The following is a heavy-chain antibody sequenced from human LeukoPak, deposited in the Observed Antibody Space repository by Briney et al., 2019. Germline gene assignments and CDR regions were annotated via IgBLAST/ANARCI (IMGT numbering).Heavy chain of an antibody. D-gene: IGHD2-15*01. CDR1: GFTFHTYA. J-gene: IGHJ4*02. CDR3: AKFRGGTGPLDY. CDR2: ISGSGGST. Sequence: GGSLRLSCVASGFTFHTYAVPWVRQAPGEGLEWVSGISGSGGSTAYADSVKGRFTISRDNSKNTLYLQMNSLRAEDTAVYYCAKFRGGTGPLDYWGQGTLVTVSS. V-gene: IGHV3-23*01.